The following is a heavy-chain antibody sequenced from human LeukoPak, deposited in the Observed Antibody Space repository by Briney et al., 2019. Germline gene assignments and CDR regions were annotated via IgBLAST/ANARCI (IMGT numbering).Heavy chain of an antibody. Sequence: SVKVSCKASGGTFSSYAISWVRQAPGQGLEWMGRIIPILGIANYAQKFQGRVTITADKSTSTAYMELSSLRSKDTAVYYCARDGGSYPYYFDYWGQGTLVTVSS. J-gene: IGHJ4*02. CDR2: IIPILGIA. CDR1: GGTFSSYA. CDR3: ARDGGSYPYYFDY. D-gene: IGHD1-26*01. V-gene: IGHV1-69*04.